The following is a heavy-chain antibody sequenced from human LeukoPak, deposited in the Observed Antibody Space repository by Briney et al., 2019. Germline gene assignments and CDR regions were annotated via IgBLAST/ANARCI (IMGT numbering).Heavy chain of an antibody. J-gene: IGHJ4*02. CDR1: GFTFGDYA. V-gene: IGHV3-11*01. Sequence: GGSLRLSCTASGFTFGDYAMSWIRQAPGKGLEWVSYISSSGSTIYYADSVKGRFTISRDNAKNSLYLQMNSLRAEDTAVYYCARDLNGASFDYWGQGTLVTVSS. CDR2: ISSSGSTI. D-gene: IGHD4-17*01. CDR3: ARDLNGASFDY.